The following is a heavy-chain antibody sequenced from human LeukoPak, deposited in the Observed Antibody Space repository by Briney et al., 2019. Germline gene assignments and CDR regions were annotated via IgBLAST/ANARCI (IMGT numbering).Heavy chain of an antibody. Sequence: PGGSLRLSCAAAGFTVSSNYMSWVRQAPGKGLEGGSVIYSGGSTYYADSVKGRFTISRHNSKNTLYLQMNSLRAEDTAVYYCARDSYCGGDCYSYGMDVWGQGTTVTVSS. D-gene: IGHD2-21*01. CDR1: GFTVSSNY. CDR3: ARDSYCGGDCYSYGMDV. CDR2: IYSGGST. V-gene: IGHV3-53*04. J-gene: IGHJ6*02.